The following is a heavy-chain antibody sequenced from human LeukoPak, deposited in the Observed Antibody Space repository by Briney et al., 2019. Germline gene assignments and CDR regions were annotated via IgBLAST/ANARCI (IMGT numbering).Heavy chain of an antibody. CDR1: GFTFSSYA. CDR3: AKGVTVTRVYNWFDP. J-gene: IGHJ5*02. V-gene: IGHV3-23*01. D-gene: IGHD4-17*01. CDR2: ISATGGST. Sequence: PGGSMRLSCAASGFTFSSYAMSWVRQAPGKGLEWVSGISATGGSTYYADSVKGRFTISRDNSKNTLYLQMISLRAEDTAVYHCAKGVTVTRVYNWFDPWGQGTLVTVSS.